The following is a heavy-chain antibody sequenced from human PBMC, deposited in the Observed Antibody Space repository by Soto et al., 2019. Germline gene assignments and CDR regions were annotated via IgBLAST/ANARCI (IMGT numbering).Heavy chain of an antibody. D-gene: IGHD5-18*01. Sequence: SETLSLTCAVSAHSISSGFYYWGWVRQPPGKGLEWIGSIYHTESTYYNPSLKSRVTMSVDTSKNQLSLKLSSMTAADTAVYFCARCGYSYSARFFDYWGQGTRVTVSS. CDR3: ARCGYSYSARFFDY. J-gene: IGHJ4*02. CDR2: IYHTEST. CDR1: AHSISSGFYY. V-gene: IGHV4-38-2*01.